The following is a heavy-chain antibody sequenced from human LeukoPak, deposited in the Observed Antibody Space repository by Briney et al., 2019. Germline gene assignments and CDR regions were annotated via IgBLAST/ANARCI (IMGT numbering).Heavy chain of an antibody. V-gene: IGHV4-39*01. CDR1: GGSINTANYY. Sequence: PSETLSLTCTVSGGSINTANYYWRWLRQPPGTGLEWIGSIYYSETTYDNPSLQSRVTISIKTSKNQFSLRLSSVTASDTAVYYCARQRADYYYYYVDVWGEGTTVAVS. CDR2: IYYSETT. J-gene: IGHJ6*03. CDR3: ARQRADYYYYYVDV.